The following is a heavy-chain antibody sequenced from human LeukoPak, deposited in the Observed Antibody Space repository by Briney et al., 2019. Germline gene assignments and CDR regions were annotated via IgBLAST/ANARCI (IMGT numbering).Heavy chain of an antibody. CDR2: TSGSGGST. CDR1: GFTFSSYA. D-gene: IGHD3-3*01. J-gene: IGHJ3*02. Sequence: GGSLRLSCAASGFTFSSYAMSWVRQAPGKGLEWVSATSGSGGSTYYADSVKGRFTISRDNSKNTLYLQMNSLRAEDTAVYYCASLGGYYDFWSGYYLDAFDIWGQGTMVTVSS. V-gene: IGHV3-23*01. CDR3: ASLGGYYDFWSGYYLDAFDI.